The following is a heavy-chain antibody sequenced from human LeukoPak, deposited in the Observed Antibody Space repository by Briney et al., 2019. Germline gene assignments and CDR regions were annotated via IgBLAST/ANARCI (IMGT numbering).Heavy chain of an antibody. CDR2: ISSSSYYI. J-gene: IGHJ4*02. V-gene: IGHV3-21*01. D-gene: IGHD2-2*02. Sequence: GGSLRLSCAASGFTFSSYSMNWVRRAPGKGLEWVSSISSSSYYIYYADSVKGRFTISRDNAKNSLYLQMNSLRAEDTAVYYCARELAPHAERYCSATSCYTPFFDYWGQGTLVTVSS. CDR1: GFTFSSYS. CDR3: ARELAPHAERYCSATSCYTPFFDY.